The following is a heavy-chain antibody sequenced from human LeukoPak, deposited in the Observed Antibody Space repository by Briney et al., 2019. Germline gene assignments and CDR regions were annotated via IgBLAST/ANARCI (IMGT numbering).Heavy chain of an antibody. CDR1: GYTFTSYG. D-gene: IGHD5-18*01. J-gene: IGHJ4*02. V-gene: IGHV1-18*01. Sequence: GASVKVSCTASGYTFTSYGISWVRQAPGQGLEWMGWISAYNGNTNYAQKLQGRVTMTTDTSTSTAYMELRSLRSDDTAVYYCARDGSGYSYGPKEFDYWGQGTLVTVSS. CDR3: ARDGSGYSYGPKEFDY. CDR2: ISAYNGNT.